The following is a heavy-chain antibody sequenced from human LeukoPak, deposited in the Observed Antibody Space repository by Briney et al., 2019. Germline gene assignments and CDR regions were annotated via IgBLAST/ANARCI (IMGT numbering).Heavy chain of an antibody. CDR2: VSGSGGST. D-gene: IGHD4-17*01. J-gene: IGHJ4*02. CDR1: GFTFSGYA. Sequence: GGSLRLSCAASGFTFSGYAMSWVRQTPGKGLELVTAVSGSGGSTNYADSVRGRFTISRDNSKNTLYLQMNSLRAEDTAVYYCAKSYGDYGSLFDYWGQGTLVIVSS. CDR3: AKSYGDYGSLFDY. V-gene: IGHV3-23*01.